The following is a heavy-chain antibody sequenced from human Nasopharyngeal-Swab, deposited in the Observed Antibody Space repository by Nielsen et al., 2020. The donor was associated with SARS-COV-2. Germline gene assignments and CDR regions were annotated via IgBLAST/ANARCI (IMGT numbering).Heavy chain of an antibody. CDR3: AKDRGGGYSGYDRFDY. D-gene: IGHD5-12*01. Sequence: GGSLGLSCAASGFTFSRYGMHWVRQAPGKGLEWVAVISFDGGHKYFAESVKGRFTISRDNSKNTLYLQMNSLRAEDTAVYYCAKDRGGGYSGYDRFDYWGQGTLVTVSS. CDR1: GFTFSRYG. CDR2: ISFDGGHK. J-gene: IGHJ4*02. V-gene: IGHV3-30*18.